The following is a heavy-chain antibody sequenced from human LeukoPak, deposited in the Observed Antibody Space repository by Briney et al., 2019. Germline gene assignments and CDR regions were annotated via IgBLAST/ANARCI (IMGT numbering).Heavy chain of an antibody. J-gene: IGHJ5*02. CDR1: GSTFSDHY. V-gene: IGHV3-72*01. D-gene: IGHD3-3*01. Sequence: PGGSLRLSCAASGSTFSDHYMDWVRQAPGKGLEWIGRSRNKANSYSTEYAASVKGRFTISRDDSKNSLYLQMNSLKTEDTAVYYCARDRAIFGVVTNWFDPWGQGTLVTVSS. CDR2: SRNKANSYST. CDR3: ARDRAIFGVVTNWFDP.